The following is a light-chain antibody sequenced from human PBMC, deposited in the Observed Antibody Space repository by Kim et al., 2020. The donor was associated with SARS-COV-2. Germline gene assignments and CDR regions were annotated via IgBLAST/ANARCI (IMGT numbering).Light chain of an antibody. Sequence: VSPGERATLSCRASQSVNSNLAWYQHRPGQAPRLLISDASTRATAVPARFSGSGTGTEFTLIISSLQSEDFAVYFCQQYNNWPRTFGQGTKVDIK. J-gene: IGKJ1*01. CDR1: QSVNSN. CDR2: DAS. V-gene: IGKV3-15*01. CDR3: QQYNNWPRT.